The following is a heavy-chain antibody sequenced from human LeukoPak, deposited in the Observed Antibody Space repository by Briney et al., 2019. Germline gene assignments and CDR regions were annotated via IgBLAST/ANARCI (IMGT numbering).Heavy chain of an antibody. Sequence: GGSLRLYSAASGFTFSSYPMNWVRQAPGKGLEWVSYISSSSGTIYYADSVKGRFTIARDNAKNSLYLQMNSLRAEDTAVYYCARARPVDYWGQGTLVTVSS. V-gene: IGHV3-48*04. J-gene: IGHJ4*02. CDR1: GFTFSSYP. CDR2: ISSSSGTI. CDR3: ARARPVDY.